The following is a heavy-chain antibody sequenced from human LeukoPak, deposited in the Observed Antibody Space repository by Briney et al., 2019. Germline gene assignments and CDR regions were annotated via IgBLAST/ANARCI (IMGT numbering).Heavy chain of an antibody. V-gene: IGHV3-21*01. CDR1: GFTFSSYS. Sequence: AGGSLRLSCAASGFTFSSYSMNWVRQAPGKGLEWVSSISSSSSYIYYADSVKGRLTISRDNAKNSLYLQMNSLRAEDTAVYYCASVEDDSSGYPYGMDVWGQGTTVTVSS. CDR2: ISSSSSYI. CDR3: ASVEDDSSGYPYGMDV. D-gene: IGHD3-22*01. J-gene: IGHJ6*02.